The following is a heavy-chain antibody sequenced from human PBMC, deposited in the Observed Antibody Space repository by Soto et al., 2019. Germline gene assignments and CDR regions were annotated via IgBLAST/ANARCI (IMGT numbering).Heavy chain of an antibody. Sequence: EVQLVESGGGLVTFGGSLRLSCASSGFTFASYNMLWVRQAPGKGLEWVASISYHSDYIYHADSVKGRFTVSRDNAKNSLFLEMTILRDEDTAVYYCARGGSAERQTDGDSYHYYPMDVWGQGTTVTVSS. CDR2: ISYHSDYI. CDR1: GFTFASYN. CDR3: ARGGSAERQTDGDSYHYYPMDV. J-gene: IGHJ6*02. D-gene: IGHD3-22*01. V-gene: IGHV3-21*02.